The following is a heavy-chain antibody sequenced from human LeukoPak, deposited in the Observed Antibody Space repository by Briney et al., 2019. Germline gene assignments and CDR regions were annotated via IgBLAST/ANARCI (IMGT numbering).Heavy chain of an antibody. D-gene: IGHD3-22*01. J-gene: IGHJ4*02. CDR3: ARVHYHYDSSGICYFDS. CDR2: ISVDGSNK. V-gene: IGHV3-30-3*01. Sequence: GGSLRLSCAGPGFTFSSYAMQWVRQAAGKGLEWVALISVDGSNKYYADSVKGLITISRNNSKNTVYLQKNSLRAEDKALDYCARVHYHYDSSGICYFDSWGQGTLVTVSS. CDR1: GFTFSSYA.